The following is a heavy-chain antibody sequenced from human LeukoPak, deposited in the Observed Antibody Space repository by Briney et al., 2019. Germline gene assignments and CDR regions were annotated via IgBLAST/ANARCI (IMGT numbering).Heavy chain of an antibody. D-gene: IGHD1-26*01. CDR3: ALEWELRLLDY. V-gene: IGHV3-48*04. Sequence: PGGSLRLSCAASGFTFSSYSMNWVRQAPGKGLEWLSFISSRSSAIFYADSVKGRFTISRDNAKNSLYLQMNSLRAEDTAVYYCALEWELRLLDYWGQGTLVTVSS. CDR2: ISSRSSAI. J-gene: IGHJ4*02. CDR1: GFTFSSYS.